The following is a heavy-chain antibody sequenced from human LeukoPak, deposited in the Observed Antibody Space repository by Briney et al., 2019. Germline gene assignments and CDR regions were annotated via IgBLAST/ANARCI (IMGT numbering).Heavy chain of an antibody. Sequence: ASVKVSCKASGYTFTSYAMHWVRQAPGQRLEWMGWINAGNGNTKYSQKFQGRVTITRDTSASTAYMELSSLRSEDTAVYYCAREGNWNPAGWFDPWGQGTLVTVSS. D-gene: IGHD1-20*01. V-gene: IGHV1-3*01. CDR3: AREGNWNPAGWFDP. CDR2: INAGNGNT. CDR1: GYTFTSYA. J-gene: IGHJ5*02.